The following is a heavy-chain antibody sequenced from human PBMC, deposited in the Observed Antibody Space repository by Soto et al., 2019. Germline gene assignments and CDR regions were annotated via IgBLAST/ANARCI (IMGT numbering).Heavy chain of an antibody. CDR1: GGSISSYY. V-gene: IGHV4-59*01. CDR3: ARPYYDSSGYWGAMDI. D-gene: IGHD3-22*01. J-gene: IGHJ3*02. CDR2: IYYSGST. Sequence: SETLSLTCTGSGGSISSYYWSWIRQPPGKGLEWIGYIYYSGSTNYNPSLKSRVTISVDTSKNQFSLKLSSVTAADTAVYYCARPYYDSSGYWGAMDIWGQGTMVTVSS.